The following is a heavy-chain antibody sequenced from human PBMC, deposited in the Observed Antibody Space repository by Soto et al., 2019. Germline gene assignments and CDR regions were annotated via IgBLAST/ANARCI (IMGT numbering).Heavy chain of an antibody. D-gene: IGHD3-22*01. V-gene: IGHV3-48*04. J-gene: IGHJ4*02. CDR1: GFTFSSYS. CDR3: ARDDNYYDSSGYKACFDY. Sequence: GSLRLSCAASGFTFSSYSMNWVRQAPGKGLEWVSYISSSSSTIYYADSVKGRFTISRDNAKNSLYLQMNSLRAEDTAVYYCARDDNYYDSSGYKACFDYWGQGTLVTLSS. CDR2: ISSSSSTI.